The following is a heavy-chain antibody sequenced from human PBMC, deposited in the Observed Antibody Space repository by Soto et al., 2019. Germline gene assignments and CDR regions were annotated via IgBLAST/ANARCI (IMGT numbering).Heavy chain of an antibody. Sequence: QVQLQESGPGLVKPSQTLSLTCTVSGGSISSGDYYWSWIRQPPGKGLEWIGYIYYSGSTYYNPSLKSRFTISVDTSKNQFSMKLSSVIAADTAVYYCARERPDGARLDPWGKGTLVTVSS. CDR1: GGSISSGDYY. CDR2: IYYSGST. J-gene: IGHJ5*02. D-gene: IGHD6-6*01. V-gene: IGHV4-30-4*01. CDR3: ARERPDGARLDP.